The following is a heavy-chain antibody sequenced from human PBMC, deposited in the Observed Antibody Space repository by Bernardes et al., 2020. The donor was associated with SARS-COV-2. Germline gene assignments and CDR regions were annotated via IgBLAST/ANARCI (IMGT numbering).Heavy chain of an antibody. Sequence: GGSLILSCAASGFTFSNYALSWVRQAPGQGLEWVSDLSGPGRTYYADSVRGRFTISRDNSKNTLYLEMNSLRVEDTAVYYCAKELAYGSSWRDYSYYFGMDVWGKGTTVNVSS. CDR1: GFTFSNYA. J-gene: IGHJ6*04. CDR3: AKELAYGSSWRDYSYYFGMDV. CDR2: LSGPGRT. D-gene: IGHD6-13*01. V-gene: IGHV3-23*01.